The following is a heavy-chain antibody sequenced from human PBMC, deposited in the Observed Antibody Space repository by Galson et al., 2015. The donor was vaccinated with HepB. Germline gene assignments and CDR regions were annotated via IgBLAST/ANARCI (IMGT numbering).Heavy chain of an antibody. CDR3: AREYCSSTTCYFDL. D-gene: IGHD2-2*01. J-gene: IGHJ4*02. V-gene: IGHV4-59*13. CDR2: INYSGST. CDR1: GGSISTYY. Sequence: LSLTCTVSGGSISTYYWSWIRQPPGKGLEWIAYINYSGSTNYNPSLKSRVIISVDTSKRQFSLMVSSVTPADTAVYYCAREYCSSTTCYFDLWGQGTLVTVSS.